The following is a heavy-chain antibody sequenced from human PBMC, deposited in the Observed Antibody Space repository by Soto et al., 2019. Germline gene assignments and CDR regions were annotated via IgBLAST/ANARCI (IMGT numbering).Heavy chain of an antibody. Sequence: EVQLVESGGGLVQPGGSLRLSCAASGFTFSSYSRNWVRQAPGKGLEWVSYISSSSSTIYYADSVKGRFTISRDNAKNSLYLQMNSLRAEDTAVYYCARDYGDYVSPNWFDPWGQGTLVTVSS. CDR3: ARDYGDYVSPNWFDP. D-gene: IGHD4-17*01. V-gene: IGHV3-48*01. CDR1: GFTFSSYS. J-gene: IGHJ5*02. CDR2: ISSSSSTI.